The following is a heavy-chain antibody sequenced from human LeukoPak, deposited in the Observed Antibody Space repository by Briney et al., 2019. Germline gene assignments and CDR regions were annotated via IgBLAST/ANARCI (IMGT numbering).Heavy chain of an antibody. J-gene: IGHJ4*02. Sequence: GASVKVSCKASGYTFTGYYMHWVRQAPGQGLEGMGWINPNSGGTNYAQKFQGRVTMTRDTPISTAYMELSRLRSDDTAVYYCARDLMYSSSSGGGEYWGQGTLVTVSS. CDR2: INPNSGGT. V-gene: IGHV1-2*02. CDR1: GYTFTGYY. D-gene: IGHD6-6*01. CDR3: ARDLMYSSSSGGGEY.